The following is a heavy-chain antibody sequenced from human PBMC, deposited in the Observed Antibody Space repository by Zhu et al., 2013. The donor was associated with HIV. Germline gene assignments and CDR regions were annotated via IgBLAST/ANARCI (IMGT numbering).Heavy chain of an antibody. J-gene: IGHJ4*02. CDR3: ARDEGGYDFWSGYSQLFDY. CDR2: INPSGGST. V-gene: IGHV1-46*01. Sequence: QVQLVQSGAEVKKPGASVKVSCKASGYTFTSYYMHWVRQAPGQGLEWMGIINPSGGSTSYAQKFQGRVTMTRDTSTSTVYMKLSRLRSEDTAVYYCARDEGGYDFWSGYSQLFDYWGQGTLVTVSS. D-gene: IGHD3-3*01. CDR1: GYTFTSYY.